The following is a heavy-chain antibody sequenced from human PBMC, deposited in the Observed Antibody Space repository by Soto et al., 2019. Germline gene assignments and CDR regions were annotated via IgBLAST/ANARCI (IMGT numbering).Heavy chain of an antibody. CDR1: GFTFSSYW. J-gene: IGHJ4*02. D-gene: IGHD2-8*01. CDR2: INSDGSST. Sequence: GGSLRLSCAASGFTFSSYWMHWVRQAPGKGLVWVSRINSDGSSTSYADSVKGRFTISRDNAKNTLYLQMNSLRAEDTAVYYCALLPDRPLVYAIVFYGTGKRDYWGQGTLVTVSS. CDR3: ALLPDRPLVYAIVFYGTGKRDY. V-gene: IGHV3-74*01.